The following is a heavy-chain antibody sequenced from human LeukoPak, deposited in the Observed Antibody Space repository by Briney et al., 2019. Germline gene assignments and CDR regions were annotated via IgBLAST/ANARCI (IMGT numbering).Heavy chain of an antibody. V-gene: IGHV1-18*01. CDR2: ISAYNGNT. CDR1: GYTFTSYG. Sequence: ASVKVSCKASGYTFTSYGISWVRQAPGQGLEWMGWISAYNGNTNYAQKLQGRVTMTTDTSTGTAYMELRSLRSDDTAVYYCARDRRVTMVRGVMRHWFDPWGQGTLVTVSS. J-gene: IGHJ5*02. CDR3: ARDRRVTMVRGVMRHWFDP. D-gene: IGHD3-10*01.